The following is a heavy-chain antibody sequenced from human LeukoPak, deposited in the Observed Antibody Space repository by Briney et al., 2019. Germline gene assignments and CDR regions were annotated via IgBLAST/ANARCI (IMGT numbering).Heavy chain of an antibody. CDR1: GFTLSSYA. CDR2: LSGSGGST. J-gene: IGHJ4*02. CDR3: AKDLRSGYDSPVDY. Sequence: PGGSLRLSCAASGFTLSSYAMNWVRQAPGKGLEWVSGLSGSGGSTNYADSVKGRFTISRDNSKNTLYLQMNSLRVEDTAVYYCAKDLRSGYDSPVDYWGQGTLVTVSS. V-gene: IGHV3-23*01. D-gene: IGHD5-12*01.